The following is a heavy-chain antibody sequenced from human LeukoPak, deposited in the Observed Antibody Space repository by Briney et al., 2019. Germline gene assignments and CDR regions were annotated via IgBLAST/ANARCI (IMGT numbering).Heavy chain of an antibody. Sequence: EASVKVSCKASGYTFTGYYMHWVRQAPGQGLEWMGWINPNSGGTNYAQKFQGRVTMTRDTSISTAYMELSRLRSDDTAVYYCARRRDDYGDYPSAFDIWGQGTMVTVSS. CDR1: GYTFTGYY. CDR3: ARRRDDYGDYPSAFDI. V-gene: IGHV1-2*02. D-gene: IGHD4-17*01. J-gene: IGHJ3*02. CDR2: INPNSGGT.